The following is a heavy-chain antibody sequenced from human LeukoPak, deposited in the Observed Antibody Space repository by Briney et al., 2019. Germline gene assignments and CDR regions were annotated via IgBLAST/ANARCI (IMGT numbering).Heavy chain of an antibody. CDR1: DYTFTSYG. V-gene: IGHV1-18*01. J-gene: IGHJ3*02. Sequence: ASVKVSCKGSDYTFTSYGISWVRQAPGQGLEWMGWLSAYNGNTNYAQKLQGRVTMTTDTSTSTAYMELRSLRSDDTAVYYCARDHQYLLLIVDAFDIWGQGTMVTVSS. CDR2: LSAYNGNT. D-gene: IGHD2-2*01. CDR3: ARDHQYLLLIVDAFDI.